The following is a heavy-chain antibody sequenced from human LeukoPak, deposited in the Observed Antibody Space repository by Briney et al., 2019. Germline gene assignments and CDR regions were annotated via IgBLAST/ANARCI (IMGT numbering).Heavy chain of an antibody. J-gene: IGHJ5*02. CDR1: GGSFSGYY. Sequence: SETLSLTCAVYGGSFSGYYWSWIRQPPGKGLEWIGEINHSGSTNYNPSLKSRVTISVDTSKNQFSLKLSSVTAPDTAVYYCARFTMVRGVRPFDPWGQGTLVTVSS. V-gene: IGHV4-34*01. CDR2: INHSGST. D-gene: IGHD3-10*01. CDR3: ARFTMVRGVRPFDP.